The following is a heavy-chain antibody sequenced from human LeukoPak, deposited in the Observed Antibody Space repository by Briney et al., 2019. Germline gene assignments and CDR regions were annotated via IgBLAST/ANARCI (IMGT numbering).Heavy chain of an antibody. CDR3: ARGVVVAAITGPDAFDI. V-gene: IGHV4-59*01. Sequence: SETLSLTCTVSGGSISSYYWSSIRQPPGKGLEWIGYIYYSGSTNYNPSLKSRVTISVDTSKNQFSLKLSSVTAADTAVYYCARGVVVAAITGPDAFDIWGQGTMVTASS. CDR1: GGSISSYY. D-gene: IGHD2-15*01. CDR2: IYYSGST. J-gene: IGHJ3*02.